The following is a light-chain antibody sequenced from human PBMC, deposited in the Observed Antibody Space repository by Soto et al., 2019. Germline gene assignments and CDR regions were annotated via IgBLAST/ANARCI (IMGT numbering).Light chain of an antibody. Sequence: QSALTQPPSASGSPGQSVTISCTGTSSDVGGYNYVSWYQQHPGKAPKLIVYEVSQRPSGVSDRFSGSKSGNTASLTVSGLQTEDEADYYCSSYAGSNNYVFGTGTKVTVL. CDR1: SSDVGGYNY. CDR3: SSYAGSNNYV. V-gene: IGLV2-8*01. J-gene: IGLJ1*01. CDR2: EVS.